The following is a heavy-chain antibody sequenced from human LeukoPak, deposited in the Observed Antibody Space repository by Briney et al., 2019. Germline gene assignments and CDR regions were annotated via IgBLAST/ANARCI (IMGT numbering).Heavy chain of an antibody. D-gene: IGHD3-10*01. CDR1: GGSISSYY. J-gene: IGHJ4*02. V-gene: IGHV4-4*07. CDR3: ARDVEGSGSYYFSPGY. Sequence: PSETLSLTCTVSGGSISSYYWCWIRQPAGKGLEWIGRIYTSGSTNYNPSLKSRVTMSVDTSKNQFSLKLSSVTAADTAVYYCARDVEGSGSYYFSPGYWGQGTLVTVSS. CDR2: IYTSGST.